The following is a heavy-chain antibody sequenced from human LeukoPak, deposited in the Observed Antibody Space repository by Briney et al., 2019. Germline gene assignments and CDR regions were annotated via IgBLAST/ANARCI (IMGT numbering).Heavy chain of an antibody. V-gene: IGHV1-2*02. CDR2: INPNSGGT. CDR3: ARALDIVVVVAATELDY. D-gene: IGHD2-15*01. CDR1: GYTFTGYY. Sequence: ASVKVSCKASGYTFTGYYMHWVRQAPGQGLEWMGWINPNSGGTNYAQKLQGRVTMTRDTSISTAYMELSRLRSDDTAVYYCARALDIVVVVAATELDYWGQGTLVTVSS. J-gene: IGHJ4*02.